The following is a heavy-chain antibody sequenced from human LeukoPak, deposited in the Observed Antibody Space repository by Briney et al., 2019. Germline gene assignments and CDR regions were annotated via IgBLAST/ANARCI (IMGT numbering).Heavy chain of an antibody. CDR1: GGTFSSYA. Sequence: SVKVSCKASGGTFSSYAISWVRQAPGQGLEWMGGIVPIFGTANYAQKFQGRVTITADESTSTAYTELSSLRSEDTAVYYCAREWYYDSSGYQGWGQGTLVTVSS. D-gene: IGHD3-22*01. CDR3: AREWYYDSSGYQG. V-gene: IGHV1-69*13. CDR2: IVPIFGTA. J-gene: IGHJ4*02.